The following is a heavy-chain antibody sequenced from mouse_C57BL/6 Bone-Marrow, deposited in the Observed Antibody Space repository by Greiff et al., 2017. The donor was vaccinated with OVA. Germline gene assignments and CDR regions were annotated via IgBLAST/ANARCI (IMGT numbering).Heavy chain of an antibody. CDR1: GFNIKDYY. Sequence: EVQRVESGAELVKPGASVKLSCTATGFNIKDYYMHWVKQRTEQGLEWIGRIDPEDGETKYAPKFQGKATITADTSSNTAYLQLSSLTSEDTAVYYCARIFYYGSSPWYFDVWGTGTTVTVSS. V-gene: IGHV14-2*01. CDR3: ARIFYYGSSPWYFDV. CDR2: IDPEDGET. J-gene: IGHJ1*03. D-gene: IGHD1-1*01.